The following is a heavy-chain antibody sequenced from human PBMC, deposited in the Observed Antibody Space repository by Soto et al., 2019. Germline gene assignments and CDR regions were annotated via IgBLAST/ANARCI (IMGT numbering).Heavy chain of an antibody. CDR3: ARDHRDSSGYYYGL. V-gene: IGHV4-31*03. D-gene: IGHD3-22*01. J-gene: IGHJ4*02. Sequence: TLSLPFTFSGGSISSGGYYWSFIRQHPGKGLEWIGYIYYSGSTYYNPSLKSRVTISVDTSKNQFSLKLSSVTAADTAVYYCARDHRDSSGYYYGLWGQGTLVTVSS. CDR2: IYYSGST. CDR1: GGSISSGGYY.